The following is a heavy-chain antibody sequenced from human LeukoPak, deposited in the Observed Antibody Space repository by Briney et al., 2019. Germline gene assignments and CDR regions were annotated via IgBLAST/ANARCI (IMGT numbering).Heavy chain of an antibody. CDR3: ARGGHYDILTGYYSWFDP. CDR1: GGTFSSYA. J-gene: IGHJ5*02. Sequence: SVKVSCKASGGTFSSYAISWVRQAPGQGLEWMGGIIPIFGTANYAQKFQGRVTITADESTSTAYMELSSLRSEDTAVYYCARGGHYDILTGYYSWFDPWGQGTLVTVSS. CDR2: IIPIFGTA. V-gene: IGHV1-69*01. D-gene: IGHD3-9*01.